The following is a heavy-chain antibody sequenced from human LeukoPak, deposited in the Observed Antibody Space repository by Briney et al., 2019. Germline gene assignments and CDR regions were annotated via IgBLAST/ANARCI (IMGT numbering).Heavy chain of an antibody. Sequence: ASVKVSCKASGGTFSSYAISWVRQAPGQGLEWMGGIIPIFGTANYAQKFQGRVTITADESTSTAYMELSSQRSEDTAVYYCAREYPDSSSWTGYYYYVDVWGKGTTVTISS. CDR1: GGTFSSYA. D-gene: IGHD6-13*01. CDR3: AREYPDSSSWTGYYYYVDV. CDR2: IIPIFGTA. J-gene: IGHJ6*03. V-gene: IGHV1-69*13.